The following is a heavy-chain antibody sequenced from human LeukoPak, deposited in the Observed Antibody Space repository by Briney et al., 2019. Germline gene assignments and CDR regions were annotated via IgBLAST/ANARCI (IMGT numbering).Heavy chain of an antibody. V-gene: IGHV1-69*01. CDR2: IIPIFGTA. CDR1: GGTFSSYA. J-gene: IGHJ4*02. Sequence: SVKVSCKASGGTFSSYAISWVRQAPGQGLEWVGGIIPIFGTANYAQKFQGRVTITADESTSTAYMELSSLRSEDTAVYYCASRHDFWSGHESHLDYWGQGTLVTVSS. CDR3: ASRHDFWSGHESHLDY. D-gene: IGHD3-3*01.